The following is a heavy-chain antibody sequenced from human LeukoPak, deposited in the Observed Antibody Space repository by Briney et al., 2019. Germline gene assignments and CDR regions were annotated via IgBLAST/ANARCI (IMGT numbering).Heavy chain of an antibody. J-gene: IGHJ5*02. CDR1: GDSISSSNYY. CDR2: IYYSGST. Sequence: SETLSLTCTVSGDSISSSNYYWGWIRQPPGKGLEWIGSIYYSGSTYYNSSLKSRVTISVDTSKNQFPLKLSSVTAADTAVYYCARQAVLMYYYGSGSYPDWFDPWGQGTLVTVSS. V-gene: IGHV4-39*01. D-gene: IGHD3-10*01. CDR3: ARQAVLMYYYGSGSYPDWFDP.